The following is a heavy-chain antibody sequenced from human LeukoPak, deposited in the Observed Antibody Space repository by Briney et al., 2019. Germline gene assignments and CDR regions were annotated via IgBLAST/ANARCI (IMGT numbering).Heavy chain of an antibody. Sequence: LAGGSLRLSCAASGFTFSSYAMSWVRQAPGKGLEWVSAISGSGGSTYYADSVKGRFTIPRDNSKNTLYLQMNSLRAEDTAVYYCAKDFAEATMIVVVLDYWGQGTLVTVSS. CDR3: AKDFAEATMIVVVLDY. J-gene: IGHJ4*02. V-gene: IGHV3-23*01. CDR1: GFTFSSYA. D-gene: IGHD3-22*01. CDR2: ISGSGGST.